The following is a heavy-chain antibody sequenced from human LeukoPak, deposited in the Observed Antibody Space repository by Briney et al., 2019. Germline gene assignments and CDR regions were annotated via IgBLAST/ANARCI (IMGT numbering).Heavy chain of an antibody. CDR2: IYSGGST. CDR3: ARVEEYCSGGSCDPGHFGY. J-gene: IGHJ4*02. Sequence: PGGSLSLSCAASGLTVSSNYMSWVRQAPGKGLEWVSVIYSGGSTYYANSVKGRFTISRDNSKNTLYLQMNSLRAEDTAAYYCARVEEYCSGGSCDPGHFGYWGQGTLVSVSS. V-gene: IGHV3-53*01. CDR1: GLTVSSNY. D-gene: IGHD2-15*01.